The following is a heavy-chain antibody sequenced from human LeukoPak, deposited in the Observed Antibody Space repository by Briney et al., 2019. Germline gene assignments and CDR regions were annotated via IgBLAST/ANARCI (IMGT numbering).Heavy chain of an antibody. D-gene: IGHD6-19*01. CDR2: ISGDGGRT. CDR1: GFAFSNHA. CDR3: AKLYSSGWLELSS. Sequence: GGSLRLSCAASGFAFSNHAMSWVRQAPGKGLEWVSGISGDGGRTWYADSVKGRFTISRDNSKNTLYLQMSSLRDEDTAVYYCAKLYSSGWLELSSWGQGTLVNVSS. J-gene: IGHJ5*02. V-gene: IGHV3-23*01.